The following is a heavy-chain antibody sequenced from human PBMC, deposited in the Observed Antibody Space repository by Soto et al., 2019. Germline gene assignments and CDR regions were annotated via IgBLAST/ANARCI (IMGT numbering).Heavy chain of an antibody. J-gene: IGHJ6*03. V-gene: IGHV3-74*01. CDR3: ARDGGGSLEYYYYYMDV. CDR2: INSDGSST. D-gene: IGHD2-15*01. Sequence: PGGSLRLSCAASGFTFSSYWMHWVRQAPGKGLVWVSRINSDGSSTSYADSVKGRFTISRDNAKNTLYLQMNSLRAEDTAVYYCARDGGGSLEYYYYYMDVWGKGTTVTVSS. CDR1: GFTFSSYW.